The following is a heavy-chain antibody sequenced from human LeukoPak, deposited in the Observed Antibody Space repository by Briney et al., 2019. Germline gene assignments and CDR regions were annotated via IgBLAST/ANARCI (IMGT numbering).Heavy chain of an antibody. J-gene: IGHJ4*02. CDR1: GFTFSNYN. CDR3: TTALYGSDYPG. Sequence: GGSLRLSCAASGFTFSNYNMNWVRQAPGKGLEWVGRIKTKTEGGTTDYAAPVKGRFTISRDDSKNMLFLQMNSLKTEDTAFYYCTTALYGSDYPGWGQGTLVTVSS. CDR2: IKTKTEGGTT. V-gene: IGHV3-15*01. D-gene: IGHD2-21*02.